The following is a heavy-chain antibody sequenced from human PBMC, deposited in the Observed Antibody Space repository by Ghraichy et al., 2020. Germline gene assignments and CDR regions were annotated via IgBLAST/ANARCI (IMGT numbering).Heavy chain of an antibody. J-gene: IGHJ6*02. Sequence: SETLSLTCSVSGVSISSYYWTWIRQPPGKGLEWIGHIYYNENTNYNPSLKSRVTISSDTSKNQFSQTLSPVTAADTAVYYCAREGKTYNYGMDVWGQGTTVTVSS. CDR1: GVSISSYY. D-gene: IGHD1-1*01. CDR3: AREGKTYNYGMDV. V-gene: IGHV4-59*01. CDR2: IYYNENT.